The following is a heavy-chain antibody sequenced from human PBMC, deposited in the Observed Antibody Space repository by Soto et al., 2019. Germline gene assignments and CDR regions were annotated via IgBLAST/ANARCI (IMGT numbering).Heavy chain of an antibody. CDR3: AKDNCISTSCYRLYNWFDP. V-gene: IGHV3-30*18. CDR1: GFTFSSNA. Sequence: GGPLKPSCEASGFTFSSNAMHWAGKAPGKGRKGVAVISYGGSNKYYADSVKGRFTISRDNSKNTLYLQMNNLRAEDTAVYYCAKDNCISTSCYRLYNWFDPWGQGTLVTVSS. CDR2: ISYGGSNK. D-gene: IGHD2-2*01. J-gene: IGHJ5*02.